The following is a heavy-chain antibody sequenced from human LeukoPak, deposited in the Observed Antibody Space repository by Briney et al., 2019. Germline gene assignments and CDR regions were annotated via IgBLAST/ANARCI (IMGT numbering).Heavy chain of an antibody. V-gene: IGHV1-2*06. CDR1: GYTFTGYY. CDR2: INPNSGGT. Sequence: ASVKVSCKASGYTFTGYYMHWVRQAPGQGLEWMGRINPNSGGTNYAQKFQGRVTMTRDTSISTAYMELSRLRSDDTAVYYCASHLWFGELPGGVQKYIDYWGRGTLVTVSS. CDR3: ASHLWFGELPGGVQKYIDY. J-gene: IGHJ4*02. D-gene: IGHD3-10*01.